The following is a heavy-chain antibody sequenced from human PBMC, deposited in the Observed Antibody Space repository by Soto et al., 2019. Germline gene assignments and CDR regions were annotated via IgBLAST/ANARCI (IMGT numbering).Heavy chain of an antibody. CDR2: ISGSGGST. CDR3: AKDWTSHSDYVWGSYPPVEFDP. V-gene: IGHV3-23*01. CDR1: GFTFSSYA. D-gene: IGHD3-16*02. Sequence: GGSLRLSCAASGFTFSSYAMSWVRQAPGKGLEWVSAISGSGGSTYYADSVKGRFTISRDNSKNTLYLQMNSLRAEDTAVYYCAKDWTSHSDYVWGSYPPVEFDPWGQGTLVTVSS. J-gene: IGHJ5*02.